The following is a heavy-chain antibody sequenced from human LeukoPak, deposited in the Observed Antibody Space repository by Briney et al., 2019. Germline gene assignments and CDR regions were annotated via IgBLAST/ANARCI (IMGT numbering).Heavy chain of an antibody. CDR2: IKQDGSEK. CDR3: ARIPSFDP. Sequence: GGSLRLSCAASGFTFSNFAMSWVRQAPGKGLEWVANIKQDGSEKYYVDSVKGRFTISRDNAKNSLYLQMNSLRAEDTAVYYCARIPSFDPWGQGTLVTVSS. J-gene: IGHJ5*02. V-gene: IGHV3-7*01. D-gene: IGHD2-2*02. CDR1: GFTFSNFA.